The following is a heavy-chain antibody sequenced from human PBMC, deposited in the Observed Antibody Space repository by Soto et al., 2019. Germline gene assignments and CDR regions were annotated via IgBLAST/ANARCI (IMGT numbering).Heavy chain of an antibody. Sequence: GGSLRLSCAASGFTFSSYSMNWVRQAPGKGLEWVSYISSSSSTIYYADSVKGRFTISRDNAKNSLYLQMNSLRAEDTAVYYCARDEGTAAEGPYYYYALDVWGQGTTVTVSS. J-gene: IGHJ6*02. CDR1: GFTFSSYS. V-gene: IGHV3-48*01. CDR2: ISSSSSTI. D-gene: IGHD6-13*01. CDR3: ARDEGTAAEGPYYYYALDV.